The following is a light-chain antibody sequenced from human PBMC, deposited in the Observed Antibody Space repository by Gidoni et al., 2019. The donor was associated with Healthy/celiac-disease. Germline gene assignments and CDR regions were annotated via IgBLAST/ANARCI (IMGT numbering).Light chain of an antibody. CDR3: QQSYSTPRT. Sequence: QSPSSLSASVGDRVTITCRASQSISSYLNWYQQKPGKAPKLLIYAASSLQSGVPSRCSGSGSGPDFTLTISSLQPEDFATYYCQQSYSTPRTFGQGTKVEIK. CDR2: AAS. CDR1: QSISSY. J-gene: IGKJ1*01. V-gene: IGKV1-39*01.